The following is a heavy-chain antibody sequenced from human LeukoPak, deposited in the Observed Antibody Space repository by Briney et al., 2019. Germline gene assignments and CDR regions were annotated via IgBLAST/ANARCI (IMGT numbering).Heavy chain of an antibody. J-gene: IGHJ5*02. V-gene: IGHV3-48*03. CDR1: GFTFSSYE. D-gene: IGHD2-8*01. Sequence: GGSLRLSCAASGFTFSSYEMNWVRQAPGKGLEWVSYISSSGSTIYYADSVKGRFTISRDNAKNSLYLQMNSLRAEDTAVYYCARARRLMAFDPWGQGTLVTVSS. CDR2: ISSSGSTI. CDR3: ARARRLMAFDP.